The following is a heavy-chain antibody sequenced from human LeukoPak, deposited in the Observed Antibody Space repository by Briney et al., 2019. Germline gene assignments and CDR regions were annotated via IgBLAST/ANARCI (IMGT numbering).Heavy chain of an antibody. CDR2: INHSGST. Sequence: PSETLSLTCAVYGGSFSGYYWSWIRQPPGKGLEWIGEINHSGSTNYNQSLKSRVTISVDTSKNQFSLRLSSVTAADTAVYYCARLGYFDWLLPSYYYYYMDVWGKGTTVTISS. D-gene: IGHD3-9*01. V-gene: IGHV4-34*01. J-gene: IGHJ6*03. CDR3: ARLGYFDWLLPSYYYYYMDV. CDR1: GGSFSGYY.